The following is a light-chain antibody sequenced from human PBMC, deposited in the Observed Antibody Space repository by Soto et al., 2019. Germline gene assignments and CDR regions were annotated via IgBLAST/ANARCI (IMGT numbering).Light chain of an antibody. CDR3: QQRSNWPTIT. J-gene: IGKJ5*01. V-gene: IGKV3-11*01. Sequence: PGERATLSCRASQSVSSYLAWYQQKPGQAPRLLIYDASNRATGIPARFSGSGSGTDFTLTISSLEPEDFAVYYCQQRSNWPTITFGQGTRLEIK. CDR1: QSVSSY. CDR2: DAS.